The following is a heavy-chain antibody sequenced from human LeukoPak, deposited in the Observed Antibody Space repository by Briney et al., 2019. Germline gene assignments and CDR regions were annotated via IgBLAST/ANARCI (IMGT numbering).Heavy chain of an antibody. CDR3: ARQSLIRITMVRGVTNWFDP. Sequence: SEALSLTCTVSGGSISSSSYYWGWIRQPPGKGLEWIGSIYYSGSTYYNPSLKSRVTISVDTSKNQFSLKLSSVTAADTAVYYCARQSLIRITMVRGVTNWFDPWGQGTLVTVSS. CDR1: GGSISSSSYY. D-gene: IGHD3-10*01. V-gene: IGHV4-39*01. J-gene: IGHJ5*02. CDR2: IYYSGST.